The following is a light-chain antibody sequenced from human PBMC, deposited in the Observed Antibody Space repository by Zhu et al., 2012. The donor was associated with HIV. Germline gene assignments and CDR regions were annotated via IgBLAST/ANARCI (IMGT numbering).Light chain of an antibody. Sequence: DIQLTQSPSFLSASVRDSVTITCRAGQDITTYLAWYQQRPGKAPKLLIYGASTLQSGVPSRFSGSGSGTEFTLTISSLQPEDFATYYCQHLTIYPTFGGGSKVEMK. CDR3: QHLTIYPT. CDR2: GAS. CDR1: QDITTY. V-gene: IGKV1-9*01. J-gene: IGKJ4*01.